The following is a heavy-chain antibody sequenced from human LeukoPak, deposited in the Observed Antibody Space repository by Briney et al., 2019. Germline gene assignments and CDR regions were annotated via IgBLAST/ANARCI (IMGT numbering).Heavy chain of an antibody. J-gene: IGHJ4*02. D-gene: IGHD3-22*01. V-gene: IGHV1-46*01. CDR3: AVYDSSGYYLDY. CDR1: GYTFTSYY. CDR2: INPSGGST. Sequence: ASVKVSCKASGYTFTSYYMHWVRQAPGQGLEWMGIINPSGGSTSYAQKFQGRVTMTRDTSTSTAYMELRSLRSDDTAVYYCAVYDSSGYYLDYWGQGTLVTVSS.